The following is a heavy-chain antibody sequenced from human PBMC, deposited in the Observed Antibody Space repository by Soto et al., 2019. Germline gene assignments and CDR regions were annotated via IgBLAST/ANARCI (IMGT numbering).Heavy chain of an antibody. V-gene: IGHV1-8*01. CDR3: ARGRMVARLYWFDP. CDR2: MNPNSGNT. D-gene: IGHD2-15*01. J-gene: IGHJ5*02. CDR1: GYTFTSYD. Sequence: QVQLVQSGAEVKKPGASVKVSCKASGYTFTSYDINWVRQATGQGLEWMGWMNPNSGNTGYAQKFKGRVTMTRNTSISTAYMELSSLRSEDTAVYYCARGRMVARLYWFDPWGQGTLVTVSS.